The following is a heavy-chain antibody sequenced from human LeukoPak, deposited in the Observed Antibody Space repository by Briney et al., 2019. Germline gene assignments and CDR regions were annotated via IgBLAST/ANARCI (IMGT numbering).Heavy chain of an antibody. Sequence: GGSLRLSCAASGFTFSSYAMSWVRQAQGKGRECVSGFSGSGGSTYYADSVKGRFTISRDNSKNTLYLQMNSLRAEDTAVYYCAKDIYGSGSSWFDRWGQGALATVSS. V-gene: IGHV3-23*01. CDR2: FSGSGGST. CDR1: GFTFSSYA. J-gene: IGHJ5*02. CDR3: AKDIYGSGSSWFDR. D-gene: IGHD3-10*01.